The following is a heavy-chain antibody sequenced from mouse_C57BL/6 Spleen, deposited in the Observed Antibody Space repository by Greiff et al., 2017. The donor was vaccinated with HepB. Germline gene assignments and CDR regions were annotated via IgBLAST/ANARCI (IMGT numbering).Heavy chain of an antibody. Sequence: QVQLQQPGAELVKPGASVKLSCKASGYTFTSYWMQWVKQRPGQGLEWIGEIDPSDSYTNYNQKFKGKATLTVDTSSSTAYMQLSSLTSEDSAVYYCAKAPYGSSYGDYWGQGTTLTVSS. CDR3: AKAPYGSSYGDY. CDR1: GYTFTSYW. V-gene: IGHV1-50*01. J-gene: IGHJ2*01. D-gene: IGHD1-1*01. CDR2: IDPSDSYT.